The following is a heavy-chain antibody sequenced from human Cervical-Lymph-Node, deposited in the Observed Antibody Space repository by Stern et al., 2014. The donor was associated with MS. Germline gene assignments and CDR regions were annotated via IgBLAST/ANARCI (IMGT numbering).Heavy chain of an antibody. J-gene: IGHJ3*02. Sequence: EMQLVESGAEVKKPGESLKISCKASGHSFTSYWIGWVRQMSGKGLEWMGIIHPGDSDIRYSPSFQGQVTISADKSFTTAYLQWRSLKASDTAIYYCATDSGYYANDAFDIWGQGTMVTVSS. D-gene: IGHD3-22*01. V-gene: IGHV5-51*01. CDR2: IHPGDSDI. CDR1: GHSFTSYW. CDR3: ATDSGYYANDAFDI.